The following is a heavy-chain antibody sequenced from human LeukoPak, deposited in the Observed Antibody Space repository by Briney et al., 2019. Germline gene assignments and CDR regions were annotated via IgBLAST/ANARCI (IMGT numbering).Heavy chain of an antibody. Sequence: GGSLRLSCTASGFTFGDYAMSWVRQAPGKGLEWVGFIRSKAYGGTTEYAASVKGRFTISRDDSRNTLYLQMNSLKIEDTAVYYCVTDGTANSYVGLDPWGQGTLVTVSS. J-gene: IGHJ5*02. V-gene: IGHV3-49*04. D-gene: IGHD1-1*01. CDR3: VTDGTANSYVGLDP. CDR1: GFTFGDYA. CDR2: IRSKAYGGTT.